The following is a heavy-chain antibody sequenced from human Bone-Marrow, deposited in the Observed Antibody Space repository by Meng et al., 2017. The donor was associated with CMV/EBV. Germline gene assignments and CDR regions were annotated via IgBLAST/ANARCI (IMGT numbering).Heavy chain of an antibody. Sequence: ASVKVSCKASGYTFTSYYMHWVRQAPGQGLEWTGIINPSGGSTSYAQKFQGRVTMTRDTSTSTVYMELSRLRSDDTAVYYCARGGCSSTSCPPRWYYGMDVWGQGTTVTVSS. J-gene: IGHJ6*02. D-gene: IGHD2-2*01. CDR2: INPSGGST. CDR1: GYTFTSYY. CDR3: ARGGCSSTSCPPRWYYGMDV. V-gene: IGHV1-46*01.